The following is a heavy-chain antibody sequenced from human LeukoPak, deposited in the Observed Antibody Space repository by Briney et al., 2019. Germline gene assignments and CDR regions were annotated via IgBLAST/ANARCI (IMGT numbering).Heavy chain of an antibody. Sequence: SETLSLTCAVSGYSISSGYYWGWIRQPPGKGLEWIGSIYHSGSTYYNPSLKSRVTITVDTSKNQFSLKLSSVTAADTAVYYCARVRNSGYDSGIDYWGQGTLVTVSS. CDR1: GYSISSGYY. J-gene: IGHJ4*02. V-gene: IGHV4-38-2*01. CDR3: ARVRNSGYDSGIDY. D-gene: IGHD5-12*01. CDR2: IYHSGST.